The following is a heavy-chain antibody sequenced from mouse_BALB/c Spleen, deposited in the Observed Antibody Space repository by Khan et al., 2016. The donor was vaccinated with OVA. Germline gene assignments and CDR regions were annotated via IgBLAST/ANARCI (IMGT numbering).Heavy chain of an antibody. CDR2: IDPFSGDS. D-gene: IGHD2-2*01. V-gene: IGHV1-31*01. CDR1: GYSFTSYY. Sequence: MQLEESGPELMKPGASVKISCKASGYSFTSYYIHWVMQRHGNGLEWIGYIDPFSGDSTHNQKFKGQATLTVDKSSSTAYIHLSNLTSEDSAVYYCTRHGYVAWFTYWGQGTLVTVSA. CDR3: TRHGYVAWFTY. J-gene: IGHJ3*01.